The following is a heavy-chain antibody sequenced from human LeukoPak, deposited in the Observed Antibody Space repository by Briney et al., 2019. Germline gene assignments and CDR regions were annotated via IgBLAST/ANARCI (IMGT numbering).Heavy chain of an antibody. CDR1: GLTFTDAW. V-gene: IGHV3-21*01. Sequence: GGSLRLSCAVSGLTFTDAWVSWVRQAPGKGLEWVSSISSSSSYIYYADSVKGRFTISRDNAKNSLYLQMNSLRAEDTAVYYCERSGGYSYGWFYWGQGTLVTVSS. D-gene: IGHD5-18*01. CDR3: ERSGGYSYGWFY. J-gene: IGHJ4*02. CDR2: ISSSSSYI.